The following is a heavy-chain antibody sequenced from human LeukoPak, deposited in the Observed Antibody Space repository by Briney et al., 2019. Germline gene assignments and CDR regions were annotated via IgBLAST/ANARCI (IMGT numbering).Heavy chain of an antibody. CDR2: IYYSGST. V-gene: IGHV4-59*01. CDR1: GGSISSYY. J-gene: IGHJ4*02. Sequence: SETLSLTCTVSGGSISSYYWSWIRQPPGKGLEWIGYIYYSGSTNYNPSLKSRVTISVDTSKNQFSLKPSSMTAADTAVYYCARGAIFGVVIPHYFDYWGQGTLVTVSS. D-gene: IGHD3-3*01. CDR3: ARGAIFGVVIPHYFDY.